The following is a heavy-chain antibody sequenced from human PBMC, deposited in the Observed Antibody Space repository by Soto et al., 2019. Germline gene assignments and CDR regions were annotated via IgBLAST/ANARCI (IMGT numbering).Heavy chain of an antibody. CDR2: ISSSDSII. D-gene: IGHD3-22*01. Sequence: QVQLVESGGGLVKPGGSLRLSCAASGFTFSDSYMSWIRQAPWKGLEWVSYISSSDSIIYYSDSVKGRFIISRDNAKNSLYLQMNSLRAEDTAVYYCARDIVSYDSSGYFDYWGQGPLVTVSS. V-gene: IGHV3-11*01. J-gene: IGHJ4*02. CDR3: ARDIVSYDSSGYFDY. CDR1: GFTFSDSY.